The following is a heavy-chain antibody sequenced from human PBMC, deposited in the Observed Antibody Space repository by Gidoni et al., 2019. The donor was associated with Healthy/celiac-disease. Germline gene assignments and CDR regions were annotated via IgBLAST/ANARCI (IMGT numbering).Heavy chain of an antibody. V-gene: IGHV1-69*01. CDR3: ASLIRYFESFDAFDI. J-gene: IGHJ3*02. D-gene: IGHD3-9*01. Sequence: QVQLVQSAAEVKKPGSSVKVSCKSSGGTFSSYAISWVRQAPGQGLEWMGGIIPIFGTAKYAQKFQGRVTITADESTSTAYMELSSLRSEDTAVYYCASLIRYFESFDAFDIWGQGTMVTVSS. CDR2: IIPIFGTA. CDR1: GGTFSSYA.